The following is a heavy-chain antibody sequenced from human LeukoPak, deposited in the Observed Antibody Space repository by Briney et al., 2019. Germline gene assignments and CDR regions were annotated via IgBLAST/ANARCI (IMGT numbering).Heavy chain of an antibody. CDR3: ARTYCSSTSCYASHAFDI. CDR1: GYTFTGYY. J-gene: IGHJ3*02. V-gene: IGHV1-2*02. D-gene: IGHD2-2*01. CDR2: INPNSGGT. Sequence: ASVKVSCKASGYTFTGYYMHWVRQAPGQGREWMGWINPNSGGTNYAQKFQGRVTMTRDTSISTAYMELSRLRSDDTAVYYCARTYCSSTSCYASHAFDIWGQGTMVTVSS.